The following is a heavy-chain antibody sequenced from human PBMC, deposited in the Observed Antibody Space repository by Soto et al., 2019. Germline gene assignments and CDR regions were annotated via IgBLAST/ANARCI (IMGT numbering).Heavy chain of an antibody. CDR2: ISYDGSNK. D-gene: IGHD2-2*01. Sequence: GSLRLSCAASGFSFSIYGMHWLRQAAGKGLEWVAVISYDGSNKYYADSVRGRFTISRDNSKNTLYLQMNSLRPEDTAVFYCAKERMEQYQLLPFFDYWGQGTLVTVSS. V-gene: IGHV3-30*18. CDR3: AKERMEQYQLLPFFDY. CDR1: GFSFSIYG. J-gene: IGHJ4*02.